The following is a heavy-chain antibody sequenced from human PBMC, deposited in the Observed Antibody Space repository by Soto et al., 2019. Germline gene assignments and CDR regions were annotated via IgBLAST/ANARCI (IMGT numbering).Heavy chain of an antibody. D-gene: IGHD4-4*01. CDR2: ISGSGGST. V-gene: IGHV3-23*01. CDR3: AKDTAVTNSYYYGMDV. CDR1: GFTFSSYA. J-gene: IGHJ6*02. Sequence: EVQLLESGGGLVQPGGSLRLSCAASGFTFSSYAMSWVRQAPGKGLEGVSAISGSGGSTYYADSVKGRFTISRDNSKNTLYLQMNSLRAEDTAVYYCAKDTAVTNSYYYGMDVWGQGTTVTVSS.